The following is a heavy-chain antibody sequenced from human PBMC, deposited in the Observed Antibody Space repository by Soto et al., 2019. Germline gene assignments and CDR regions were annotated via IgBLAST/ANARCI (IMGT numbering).Heavy chain of an antibody. J-gene: IGHJ4*02. D-gene: IGHD3-22*01. V-gene: IGHV3-15*01. CDR1: GVTFINVG. CDR3: ATDLDYYDSSGYFLCDY. Sequence: CGSLRLACAASGVTFINVGMSWVRQAPGKGLEWVGRIKSKTDGGTTDYAAPVKGRFTISRDDSKNTLYLQMNSLKTEDTAVYYCATDLDYYDSSGYFLCDYWGQGTLVTVSS. CDR2: IKSKTDGGTT.